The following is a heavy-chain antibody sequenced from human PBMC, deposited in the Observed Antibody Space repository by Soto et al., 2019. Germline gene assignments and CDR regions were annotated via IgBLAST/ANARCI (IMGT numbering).Heavy chain of an antibody. Sequence: GESLKISCKGSGYSFTSYWIGWVRQMPGKGLEWMGIIYPGDSDTRYSPSFQGQVTISADKSISTAYLQWSSLKASDTAMYYCARGGYSSSWFTGYYYYGMDVWGQGTTVTVSS. CDR3: ARGGYSSSWFTGYYYYGMDV. CDR2: IYPGDSDT. J-gene: IGHJ6*02. D-gene: IGHD6-13*01. V-gene: IGHV5-51*01. CDR1: GYSFTSYW.